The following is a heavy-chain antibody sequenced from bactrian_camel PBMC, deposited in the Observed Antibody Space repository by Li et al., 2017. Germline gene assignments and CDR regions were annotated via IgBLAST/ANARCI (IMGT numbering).Heavy chain of an antibody. J-gene: IGHJ4*01. CDR3: AKNIGSARRGE. V-gene: IGHV3S68*01. D-gene: IGHD1*01. Sequence: HVQLVESGGGSVQAGGSLRLSCVASGDGYKRALMAWFRQRPGQEREGVALIFRGGGTTNYANFVKGRFTISQDTTKTTTWLHMRDVRPEDTAMYYCAKNIGSARRGERGQGTQVTVS. CDR2: IFRGGGTT. CDR1: GDGYKRAL.